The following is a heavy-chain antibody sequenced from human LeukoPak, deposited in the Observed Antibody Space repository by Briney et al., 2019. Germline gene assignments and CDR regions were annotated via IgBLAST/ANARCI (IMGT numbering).Heavy chain of an antibody. V-gene: IGHV4-34*01. D-gene: IGHD7-27*01. CDR1: GGSFSGYY. CDR3: AREARTGDGGGHAFDI. Sequence: PSETLSLTCAVYGGSFSGYYWSWIRQPPGKGLEWIGEINHSGSTNYNPSLKSRVTISVDTSKNQFSLKLSSVTAADTAVYYCAREARTGDGGGHAFDIWGQGTMVTVSS. J-gene: IGHJ3*02. CDR2: INHSGST.